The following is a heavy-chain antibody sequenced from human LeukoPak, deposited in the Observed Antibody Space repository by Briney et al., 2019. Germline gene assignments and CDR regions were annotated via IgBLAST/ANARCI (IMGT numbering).Heavy chain of an antibody. CDR2: FDPEDGET. Sequence: ASVKVSCKVSGYTLTELSMHWVRQAPGKGLEWMGGFDPEDGETIYAQKFQGRVTMTEDTSTDTAYMELTGLRSEDPAVYSCATGEEQWLSIWGQGTLVTVSS. CDR1: GYTLTELS. D-gene: IGHD6-19*01. J-gene: IGHJ4*02. CDR3: ATGEEQWLSI. V-gene: IGHV1-24*01.